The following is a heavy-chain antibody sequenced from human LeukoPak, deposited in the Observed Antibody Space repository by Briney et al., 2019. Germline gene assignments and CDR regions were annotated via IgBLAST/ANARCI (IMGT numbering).Heavy chain of an antibody. J-gene: IGHJ4*02. V-gene: IGHV3-23*01. Sequence: PGGSLRLSCAASGFTFSSYAMSWVRQAPGGGLEWVSAISGSGGSTYYADSVKGRFTISRDNSKNTLYLQMNSLRAEDTAVYYCAKDNYYGSGSFGYWGQGTLVTVSS. CDR3: AKDNYYGSGSFGY. CDR1: GFTFSSYA. D-gene: IGHD3-10*01. CDR2: ISGSGGST.